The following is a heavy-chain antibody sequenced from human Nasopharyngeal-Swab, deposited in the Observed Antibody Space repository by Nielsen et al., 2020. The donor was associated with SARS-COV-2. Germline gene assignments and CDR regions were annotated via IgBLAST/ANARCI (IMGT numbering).Heavy chain of an antibody. CDR2: SIPIFGTA. CDR3: AALGGDYAY. CDR1: GGTFSSYA. J-gene: IGHJ4*02. D-gene: IGHD4-17*01. Sequence: SVNVPCKASGGTFSSYAISWVRQAPGQGLEWMGGSIPIFGTANYAQKFQGRVTITADKSTSTAYMELSSLRSEDTAVYYCAALGGDYAYWGQGTLVTVSS. V-gene: IGHV1-69*06.